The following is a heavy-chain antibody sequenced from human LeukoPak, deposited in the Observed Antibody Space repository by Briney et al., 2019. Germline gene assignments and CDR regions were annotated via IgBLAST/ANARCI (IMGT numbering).Heavy chain of an antibody. V-gene: IGHV4-59*01. CDR2: IHYSGST. J-gene: IGHJ4*02. CDR1: GDSIIGYY. Sequence: SETLSLTCTVSGDSIIGYYWSWIRQPPGKGLEWIGYIHYSGSTNYNPSLKSRVTISIDTSRSHFSLRLNSATAADTAVYYCARGERLGPDFWGQGTLVTVSS. D-gene: IGHD1-1*01. CDR3: ARGERLGPDF.